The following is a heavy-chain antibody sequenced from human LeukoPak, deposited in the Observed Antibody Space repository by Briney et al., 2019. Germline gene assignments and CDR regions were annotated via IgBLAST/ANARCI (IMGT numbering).Heavy chain of an antibody. Sequence: PGGSLRLSCAASGFTFSDYYMSWIRQAPGKGLEWVSYISSSGSTIYYADSVKGRFTISRDNAKNSLYLQMNSLRAEDTAVYYCARDSQQWLITRYYYYGMDVWGQGTTVTVSS. D-gene: IGHD6-19*01. CDR1: GFTFSDYY. CDR3: ARDSQQWLITRYYYYGMDV. J-gene: IGHJ6*02. V-gene: IGHV3-11*01. CDR2: ISSSGSTI.